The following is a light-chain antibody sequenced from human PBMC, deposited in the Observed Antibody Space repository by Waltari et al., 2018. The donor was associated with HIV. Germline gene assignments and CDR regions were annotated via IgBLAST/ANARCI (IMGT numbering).Light chain of an antibody. CDR3: QSADSSVTYEVV. Sequence: SFDLRQAPALSVSPGQTARITCSGDALAKQFCYWYQQKPGQAPVLVIYNDNERPSGRPQRFSGSSSGTTATLTISGVQAEDEADYYCQSADSSVTYEVVFGGGTKLTVL. CDR2: NDN. V-gene: IGLV3-25*03. J-gene: IGLJ3*02. CDR1: ALAKQF.